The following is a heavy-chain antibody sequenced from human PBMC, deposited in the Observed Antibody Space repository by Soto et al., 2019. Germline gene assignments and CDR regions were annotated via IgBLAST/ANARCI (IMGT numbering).Heavy chain of an antibody. D-gene: IGHD6-19*01. V-gene: IGHV3-30*18. J-gene: IGHJ5*02. CDR3: AKDLYGAGWYNYFDP. Sequence: QVHLVESGGGVVQPERSLRLSCAASGFTFSTTGMHWVRQAPGKGLEWVAMISHDGGEKFYTDSVKGRFTISRDTSKNTLYLQMDSLRPEDTAIYHCAKDLYGAGWYNYFDPWGQGTLVTVSS. CDR2: ISHDGGEK. CDR1: GFTFSTTG.